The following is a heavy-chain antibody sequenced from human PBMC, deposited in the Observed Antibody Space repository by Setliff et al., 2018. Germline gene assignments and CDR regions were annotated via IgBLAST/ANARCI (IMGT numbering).Heavy chain of an antibody. CDR2: IYTTGST. V-gene: IGHV4-4*08. J-gene: IGHJ3*01. CDR3: TTDPSPTFGGVIGAAFDF. D-gene: IGHD3-16*01. CDR1: GDSIRNYH. Sequence: PSETLSLTCTVSGDSIRNYHWSWFRQPPGSRLEWIGYIYTTGSTSYNPSLKSRVTMSVDTSKNQFSLKMRSVTAADAALYYCTTDPSPTFGGVIGAAFDFWGQGTMVTVSS.